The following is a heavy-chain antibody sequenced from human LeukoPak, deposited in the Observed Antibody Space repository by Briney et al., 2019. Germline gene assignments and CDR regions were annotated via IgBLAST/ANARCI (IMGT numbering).Heavy chain of an antibody. CDR3: ARGLFDYYDSSGYIAFDI. V-gene: IGHV4-34*01. CDR2: INHSGST. J-gene: IGHJ3*02. CDR1: GGSFSGYY. D-gene: IGHD3-22*01. Sequence: SETLSLTCAVYGGSFSGYYWSWIRQPPGKGLEWIGEINHSGSTNYNPSLKSRVTISVDTSKNQFSLKLSSVTAADTAVYYCARGLFDYYDSSGYIAFDIWGQGTMVTVSS.